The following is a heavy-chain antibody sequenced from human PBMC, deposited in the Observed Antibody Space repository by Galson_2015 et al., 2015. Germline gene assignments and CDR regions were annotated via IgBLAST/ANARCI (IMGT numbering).Heavy chain of an antibody. CDR3: GSQQWLVRSNYGMDD. CDR2: IDPSDSYT. D-gene: IGHD6-19*01. J-gene: IGHJ6*02. Sequence: QSGAEVKKPGESLRISCKGSGYSFTTYWISWVRQMPGKGLEWMGRIDPSDSYTNNSPSFQGHVTISADKSISTAYLQWSSLKASAPAMYYGGSQQWLVRSNYGMDDWGHGTLVTVSS. CDR1: GYSFTTYW. V-gene: IGHV5-10-1*01.